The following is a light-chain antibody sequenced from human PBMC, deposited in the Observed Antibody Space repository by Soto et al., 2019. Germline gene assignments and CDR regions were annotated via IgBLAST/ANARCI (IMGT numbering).Light chain of an antibody. CDR3: MQALQTPIS. CDR1: QSLLHSIGYNY. V-gene: IGKV2-28*01. CDR2: LGS. Sequence: DIVLTQSPLSLPVSPGEPASISCRSSQSLLHSIGYNYLDWYLQKPGQSPQLLIYLGSNRASGVPDRFSGSGSGTDFTLRISRVEAEDVGVYYCMQALQTPISSGQGTRLEIK. J-gene: IGKJ5*01.